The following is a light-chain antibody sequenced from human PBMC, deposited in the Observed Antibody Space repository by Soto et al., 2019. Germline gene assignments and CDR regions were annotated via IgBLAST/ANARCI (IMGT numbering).Light chain of an antibody. J-gene: IGKJ1*01. Sequence: EIVLTQSPGTLSLSPGERATLSCRASQTVSSSYLAWYQQKPGQAPRLLIYGSSSRATGIPDRFSGSGSGTDFTLTISRLEPEDFAGYYCQQYGSSQTFGQGTKGEIK. CDR2: GSS. V-gene: IGKV3-20*01. CDR1: QTVSSSY. CDR3: QQYGSSQT.